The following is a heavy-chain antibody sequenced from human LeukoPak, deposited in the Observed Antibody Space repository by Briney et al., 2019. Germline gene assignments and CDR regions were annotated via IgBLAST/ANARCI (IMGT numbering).Heavy chain of an antibody. CDR3: ARAELRYFDWLLPFDY. D-gene: IGHD3-9*01. CDR1: GYTSTSYY. Sequence: GASVKVSCKASGYTSTSYYMHWVRQAPGQGLEWMGIINPSGGSTSYAQKFQGRVTMTRDTSTSTVYMELSSLRSEDTAVYYCARAELRYFDWLLPFDYWGQGTLVTVSS. J-gene: IGHJ4*02. V-gene: IGHV1-46*01. CDR2: INPSGGST.